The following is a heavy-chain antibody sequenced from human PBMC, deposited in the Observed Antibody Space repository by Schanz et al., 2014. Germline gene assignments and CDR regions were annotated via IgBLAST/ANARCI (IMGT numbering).Heavy chain of an antibody. CDR2: IFFRGST. J-gene: IGHJ4*02. CDR1: GGSISSYY. CDR3: ARDLEGFDY. D-gene: IGHD1-1*01. V-gene: IGHV4-59*12. Sequence: QVQLRESGPGLVKPSKTLSLTCTVSGGSISSYYWSWIRQPAGKGLEWIGYIFFRGSTYYNPSLKRRVTISIDTSKNQFPRKLSSVTAADTAVYYCARDLEGFDYWGQGTLVTVSS.